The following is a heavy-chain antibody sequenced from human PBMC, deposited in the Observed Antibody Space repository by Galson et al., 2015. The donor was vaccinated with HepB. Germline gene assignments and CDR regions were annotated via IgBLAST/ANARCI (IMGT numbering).Heavy chain of an antibody. J-gene: IGHJ6*03. CDR3: ARDFEGSPYYLDMDV. V-gene: IGHV1-46*01. CDR2: INPSGGST. Sequence: SVKVSCKASGYTFTSYYMHWVRQAPGQGLEWMGIINPSGGSTSYAQKFQGRVTITRDTSASTAYMELSSLRSEDTAVYYCARDFEGSPYYLDMDVWGKGTTVTVSS. D-gene: IGHD3-9*01. CDR1: GYTFTSYY.